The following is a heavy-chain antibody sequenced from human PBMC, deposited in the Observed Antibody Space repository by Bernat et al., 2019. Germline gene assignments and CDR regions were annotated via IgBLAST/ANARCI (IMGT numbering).Heavy chain of an antibody. D-gene: IGHD4-17*01. CDR2: IYYSGST. CDR1: GGSISSSSYY. Sequence: QLQLQESGPGLVKPSETLSLTCTVSGGSISSSSYYWGWIRQPPGKGLEWIGSIYYSGSTYYNPSLKSRVTISVDTSKNQFSLKLSSVTAADTAVYYCARQRGMDTVTYFDYWGQGTLVTVSS. J-gene: IGHJ4*02. V-gene: IGHV4-39*01. CDR3: ARQRGMDTVTYFDY.